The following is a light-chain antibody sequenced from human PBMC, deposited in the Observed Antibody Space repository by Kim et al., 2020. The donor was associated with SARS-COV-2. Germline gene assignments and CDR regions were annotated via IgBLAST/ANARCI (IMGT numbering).Light chain of an antibody. V-gene: IGKV3-20*01. CDR2: GAS. CDR1: QSVSSSY. CDR3: QQYDSSSWT. J-gene: IGKJ1*01. Sequence: SPGESATLSCRASQSVSSSYLAWYQQKPGQAPRLLIYGASSRPTGIPDRFSGSGSGTDFTLTISRLEPEDFAVYYCQQYDSSSWTFGQGTKVDIK.